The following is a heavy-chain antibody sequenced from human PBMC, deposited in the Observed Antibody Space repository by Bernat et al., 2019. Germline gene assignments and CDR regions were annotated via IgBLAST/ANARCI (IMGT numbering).Heavy chain of an antibody. CDR3: ARGPKSIYYYYYYMDV. D-gene: IGHD6-6*01. CDR1: GYTFTSYA. J-gene: IGHJ6*03. Sequence: QVQLVQSGSELKKPGASVKVSCKASGYTFTSYAMNWVRQAPGQELEWMGWINTNTGNPTYAQGFTGRFVFSLDTSVSTAYLQISSLKAEDTAVYYCARGPKSIYYYYYYMDVWGKGTTVTVSS. CDR2: INTNTGNP. V-gene: IGHV7-4-1*02.